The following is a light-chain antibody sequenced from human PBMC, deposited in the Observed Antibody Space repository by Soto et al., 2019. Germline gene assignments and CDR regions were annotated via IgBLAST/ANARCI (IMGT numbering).Light chain of an antibody. J-gene: IGLJ2*01. V-gene: IGLV1-40*01. CDR2: GNS. CDR1: SSNIGAGYD. CDR3: QSYDSSLSAVV. Sequence: QAVVTQPPSVSGAPGQRVTISCTGRSSNIGAGYDVHWYQQLPGTAPKLLIYGNSNRPSGVPDRFSGSKSGTSASLAITGLQAEDEADYYCQSYDSSLSAVVFGGGTKLTVL.